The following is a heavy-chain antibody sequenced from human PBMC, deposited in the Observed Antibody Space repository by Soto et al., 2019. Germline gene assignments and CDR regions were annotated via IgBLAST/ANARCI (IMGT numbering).Heavy chain of an antibody. CDR3: AREPEDGVPGDF. V-gene: IGHV1-3*01. CDR1: GYTFTSHT. CDR2: IIVSHGRP. J-gene: IGHJ4*02. D-gene: IGHD2-8*01. Sequence: QVPLVQSGAEVKEPGASVKVSCKASGYTFTSHTIHWARQAPGQGLEWMGWIIVSHGRPRIAPQFQGRVTFTTDTSATTAYMELNSLTSEDTAVYFCAREPEDGVPGDFWGQGTLVVVSS.